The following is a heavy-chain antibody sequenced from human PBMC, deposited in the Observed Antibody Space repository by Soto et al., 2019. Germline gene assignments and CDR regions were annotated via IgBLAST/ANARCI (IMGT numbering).Heavy chain of an antibody. V-gene: IGHV3-33*01. CDR2: IWYDGSNK. CDR1: GFTFSSYG. D-gene: IGHD3-16*02. J-gene: IGHJ6*02. CDR3: ARDIVGMDV. Sequence: GGSLRLSCGASGFTFSSYGMHWVRQAPGKGLEWVAVIWYDGSNKYYADSVKGRFTISRDNSKNTLYLQMNSLRAEDTAVYYCARDIVGMDVWGQGTTVTVSS.